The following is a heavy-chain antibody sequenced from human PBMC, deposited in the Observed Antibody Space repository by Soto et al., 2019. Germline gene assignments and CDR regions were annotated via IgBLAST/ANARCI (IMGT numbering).Heavy chain of an antibody. D-gene: IGHD2-15*01. CDR1: GYNFIAYY. J-gene: IGHJ4*02. V-gene: IGHV1-2*02. CDR2: VSPNNGAT. Sequence: ASVKVSCKTSGYNFIAYYVHWVRQAPGQGLEWMGYVSPNNGATIYAQKFWGGVTLTRDTSITTAYMDLTRLTSDDTAIYYCARVEGSASLVGDWAQVTQVTVSS. CDR3: ARVEGSASLVGD.